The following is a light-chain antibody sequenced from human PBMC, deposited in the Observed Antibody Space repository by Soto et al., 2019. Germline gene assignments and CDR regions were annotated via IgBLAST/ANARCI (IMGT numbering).Light chain of an antibody. CDR1: STEVGAYNY. CDR3: SSYEGSNSYV. V-gene: IGLV2-8*01. CDR2: EVT. Sequence: QSVLTQPPPASGSPGQSVTISCTGTSTEVGAYNYVSWYQQRPGKAPKLMIFEVTKRPSGVPDRFSGSKSGNPASLTVSGVQAADEAAYNRSSYEGSNSYVLGTGTKV. J-gene: IGLJ1*01.